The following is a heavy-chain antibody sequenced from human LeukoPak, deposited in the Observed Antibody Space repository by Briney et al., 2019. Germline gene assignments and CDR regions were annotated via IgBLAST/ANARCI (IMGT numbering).Heavy chain of an antibody. CDR2: IYTSGST. Sequence: SETLSLTCTVSGGSISSYYWSWIRQPAGKGLEWIGRIYTSGSTNYNPSLKSRVTISVDTSKNQFSLKLSSVTAADTAVYYCARHRDSSGYYHVYYFDYWGQGTLVTVSS. J-gene: IGHJ4*02. D-gene: IGHD3-22*01. V-gene: IGHV4-4*07. CDR3: ARHRDSSGYYHVYYFDY. CDR1: GGSISSYY.